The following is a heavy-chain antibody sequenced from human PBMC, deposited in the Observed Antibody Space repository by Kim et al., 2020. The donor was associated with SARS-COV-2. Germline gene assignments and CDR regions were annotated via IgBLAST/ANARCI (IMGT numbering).Heavy chain of an antibody. V-gene: IGHV3-15*01. CDR1: GFTFSNAG. Sequence: GGSLRLSCAASGFTFSNAGMNWVRQAPGKGLEWVGGIKSKRNGGTTGYGATVKGRFTSSRDDTKNTLYLQMNSLKTEATAEYYCNSGLGDYCGGDCYSRVWGRGTPVTVSS. D-gene: IGHD2-21*02. CDR3: NSGLGDYCGGDCYSRV. CDR2: IKSKRNGGTT. J-gene: IGHJ6*02.